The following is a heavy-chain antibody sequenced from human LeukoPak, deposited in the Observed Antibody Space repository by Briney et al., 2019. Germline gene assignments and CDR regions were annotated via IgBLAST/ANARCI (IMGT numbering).Heavy chain of an antibody. CDR1: GLTFSNCD. V-gene: IGHV3-48*03. Sequence: PGGSLRLSCAASGLTFSNCDMNWVRQAPGKGLEWLSYISSSGDTIYHADSVKGRFTISRDNARNSLYLQMNSLRAEDTAVHYCASNYYYYYGTDVWGQGTTVTVSS. CDR3: ASNYYYYYGTDV. CDR2: ISSSGDTI. J-gene: IGHJ6*02.